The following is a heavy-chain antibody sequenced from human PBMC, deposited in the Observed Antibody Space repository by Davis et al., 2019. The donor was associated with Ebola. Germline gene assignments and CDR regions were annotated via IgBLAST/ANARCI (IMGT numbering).Heavy chain of an antibody. D-gene: IGHD5-12*01. CDR1: GGSISSYY. J-gene: IGHJ4*02. CDR2: IYYSGST. V-gene: IGHV4-59*12. CDR3: ARYSGYDELGFDY. Sequence: SETLSLTCTVSGGSISSYYWSWIRQPPGKGLEWIGYIYYSGSTNYNPSLKSRVTISVDTSKNQFSLKLSSVTAADTAVYYCARYSGYDELGFDYWGQGTLVTVSS.